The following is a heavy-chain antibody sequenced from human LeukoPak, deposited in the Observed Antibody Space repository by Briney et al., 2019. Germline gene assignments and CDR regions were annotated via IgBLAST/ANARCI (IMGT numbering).Heavy chain of an antibody. CDR2: INSDGSWT. J-gene: IGHJ4*02. CDR3: VSFYETY. CDR1: GNYW. Sequence: GGSLRLSCAASGNYWMHWVRQAPGKGLVWVSHINSDGSWTSYADSVKGRFTSSKDNAKSTVYLQMNSLRAEDTAVYYCVSFYETYWGRGTLVTVSS. D-gene: IGHD2/OR15-2a*01. V-gene: IGHV3-74*01.